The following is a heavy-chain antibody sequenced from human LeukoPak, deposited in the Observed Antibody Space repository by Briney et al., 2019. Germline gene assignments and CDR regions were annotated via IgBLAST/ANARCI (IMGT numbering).Heavy chain of an antibody. CDR1: GGSISGYY. V-gene: IGHV4-59*01. Sequence: PSETLSLTCTVSGGSISGYYWSWFRQPPGKGLEWIGYIYSSGSTNYNPSLKSRITMSVDTSRNQISLNLSPVSAADTAVYYCARGLPEYSNGDDAFDIWGQGTMVTVSS. D-gene: IGHD6-6*01. CDR2: IYSSGST. CDR3: ARGLPEYSNGDDAFDI. J-gene: IGHJ3*02.